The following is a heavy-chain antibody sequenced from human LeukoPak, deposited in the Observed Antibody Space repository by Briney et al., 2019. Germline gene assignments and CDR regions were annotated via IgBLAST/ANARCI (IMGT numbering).Heavy chain of an antibody. CDR3: ARDRTEQNGRTMVWGARFD. CDR1: GGTFSSYA. V-gene: IGHV1-18*01. J-gene: IGHJ4*02. CDR2: ISAYNGNT. D-gene: IGHD3-10*01. Sequence: GASVKVSCKASGGTFSSYAISWVRQAPGQGLEWMGWISAYNGNTNYAQKLQGRVTMTTDTSTSTAYMELRSLRSDDTAVYYCARDRTEQNGRTMVWGARFDWAQETLVTVFS.